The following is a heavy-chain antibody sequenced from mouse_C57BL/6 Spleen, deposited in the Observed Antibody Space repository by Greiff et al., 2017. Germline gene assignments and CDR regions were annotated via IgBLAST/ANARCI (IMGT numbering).Heavy chain of an antibody. D-gene: IGHD1-1*01. Sequence: QVQLQQPGAELVKPGASVKLSCKASGYTFTSYWMHWVKQRPGQGLAWIGMIHPNSGSTNYNEKFKSKATLNVDKSSSTAYMQLSSLTSEDSAVYYCAREDYGSSFDYWGQGTTLTVSS. V-gene: IGHV1-64*01. J-gene: IGHJ2*01. CDR3: AREDYGSSFDY. CDR1: GYTFTSYW. CDR2: IHPNSGST.